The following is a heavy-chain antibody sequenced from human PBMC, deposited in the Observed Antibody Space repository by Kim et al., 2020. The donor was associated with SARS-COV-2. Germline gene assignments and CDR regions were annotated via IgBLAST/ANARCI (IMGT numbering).Heavy chain of an antibody. Sequence: GRFTHSRDNSKNTLYLQMNSLRAEDTAVYYCAKGDYYGSGSYFTTPMFDYWGQGTLVTVSS. CDR3: AKGDYYGSGSYFTTPMFDY. V-gene: IGHV3-23*01. D-gene: IGHD3-10*01. J-gene: IGHJ4*02.